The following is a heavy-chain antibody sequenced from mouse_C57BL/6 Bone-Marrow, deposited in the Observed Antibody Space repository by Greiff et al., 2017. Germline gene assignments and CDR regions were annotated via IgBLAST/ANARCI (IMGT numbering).Heavy chain of an antibody. CDR1: GYTFTSYW. Sequence: QVQLQQPGAELVRPGSSVKLSCKASGYTFTSYWMHWVKQRPIQGLEWIGNIDPSDSETNYNQKFKDKATLTVDKSSSTAYMQLSSLTSEDSAVXYCARKGGYDVPYAMDYWGQGTSVTVSS. CDR3: ARKGGYDVPYAMDY. CDR2: IDPSDSET. D-gene: IGHD2-2*01. V-gene: IGHV1-52*01. J-gene: IGHJ4*01.